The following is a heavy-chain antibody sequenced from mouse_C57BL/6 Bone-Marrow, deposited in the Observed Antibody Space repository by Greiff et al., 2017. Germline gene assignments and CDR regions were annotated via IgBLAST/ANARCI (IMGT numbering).Heavy chain of an antibody. CDR2: ISNLAYSI. J-gene: IGHJ2*01. CDR3: ARLRRGNFDY. Sequence: DVQLQESGGGLVQPGGSLKLSCAASGFTFSDYGMAWVRQAPRKGPEWVAFISNLAYSIYYADTVTGRFTISRENAKNTLYLEMSSLRSEDTAMYYCARLRRGNFDYWGQGTTLTVSS. CDR1: GFTFSDYG. V-gene: IGHV5-15*01.